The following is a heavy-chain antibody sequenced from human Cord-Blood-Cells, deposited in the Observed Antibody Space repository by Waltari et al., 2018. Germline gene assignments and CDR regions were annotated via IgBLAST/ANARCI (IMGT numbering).Heavy chain of an antibody. D-gene: IGHD6-13*01. J-gene: IGHJ3*02. Sequence: QVQLQQWGAGLLKPSETLSLTCAVYGGSFSGYYWSWIRQPPGKGLEWIGEINHSGRPNTNPSLKSRVTISVDTSKNQFSLKLSSVTAADTAVYYCARLSPSHPVIAAAGDAFDIWGQGTMVTVSS. V-gene: IGHV4-34*01. CDR3: ARLSPSHPVIAAAGDAFDI. CDR2: INHSGRP. CDR1: GGSFSGYY.